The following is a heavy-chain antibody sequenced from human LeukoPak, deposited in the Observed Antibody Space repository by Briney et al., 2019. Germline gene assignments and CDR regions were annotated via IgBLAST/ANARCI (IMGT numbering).Heavy chain of an antibody. CDR1: GYTFTGYY. CDR3: ARSPSLYCSGGSCYYNWFDP. J-gene: IGHJ5*02. V-gene: IGHV1-2*02. CDR2: INPNSGGT. D-gene: IGHD2-15*01. Sequence: ASVKVSCKASGYTFTGYYMHWVRQAPGQGLEWMGWINPNSGGTNYAQKFQGRVTMTRDTSISTAYMELSRLRSDDTAVYYCARSPSLYCSGGSCYYNWFDPWGQGTLVTVSS.